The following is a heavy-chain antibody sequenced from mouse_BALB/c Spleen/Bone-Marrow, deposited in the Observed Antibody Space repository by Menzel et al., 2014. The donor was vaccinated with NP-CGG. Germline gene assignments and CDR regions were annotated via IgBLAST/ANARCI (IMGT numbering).Heavy chain of an antibody. V-gene: IGHV1S22*01. CDR1: GHTFTSYW. CDR3: TRLGAPYAMDY. CDR2: IYPGSGST. J-gene: IGHJ4*01. Sequence: QQSGSELVRPGASVKLSCKASGHTFTSYWLHWVKQRPGQGLEWIGNIYPGSGSTNYDEKFKSKATLTVDTSSSTAYMQLSSLTSEDSAVYYCTRLGAPYAMDYWGQGTSVTVSS.